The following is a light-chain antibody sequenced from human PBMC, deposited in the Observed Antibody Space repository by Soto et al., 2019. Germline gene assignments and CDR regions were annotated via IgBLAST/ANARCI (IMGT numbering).Light chain of an antibody. CDR3: QQYGSSPWT. CDR1: QTIRSNY. Sequence: ETVLTQSPATLSLSPGERATLSCRASQTIRSNYLAWYRQPPGQAPRLLIYGASNRATGIADRSSGSGSRPDFTLIISRLEPEDFALYYCQQYGSSPWTFGQATQLEIK. J-gene: IGKJ1*01. CDR2: GAS. V-gene: IGKV3-20*01.